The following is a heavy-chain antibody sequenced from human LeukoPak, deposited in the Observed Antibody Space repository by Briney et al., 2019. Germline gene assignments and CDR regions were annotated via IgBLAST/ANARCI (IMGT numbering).Heavy chain of an antibody. CDR3: ARAATVTGADY. CDR2: IYHSGST. CDR1: GGSISSGGYS. V-gene: IGHV4-30-2*01. Sequence: PSETLSLTCAVSGGSISSGGYSWSWIRQPPGKGLEWIGYIYHSGSTYYNPSLKSRVTISVDTSKNQFSLKLSSVTAADTAVYYCARAATVTGADYWGQGTLVTVSS. J-gene: IGHJ4*02. D-gene: IGHD4-17*01.